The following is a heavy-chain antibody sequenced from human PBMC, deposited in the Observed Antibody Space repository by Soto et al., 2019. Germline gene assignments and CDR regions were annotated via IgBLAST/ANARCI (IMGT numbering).Heavy chain of an antibody. Sequence: SETLSLTCTVSGGSISSYYWSWIRQPPGKGLEWIGYIYYSGSTNYNPSLKSRVTISVDTSKNQFSLKLSSVTAADTAVYYCARLTREYYFDYWGQGTLVTVSS. CDR3: ARLTREYYFDY. V-gene: IGHV4-59*01. D-gene: IGHD7-27*01. J-gene: IGHJ4*02. CDR2: IYYSGST. CDR1: GGSISSYY.